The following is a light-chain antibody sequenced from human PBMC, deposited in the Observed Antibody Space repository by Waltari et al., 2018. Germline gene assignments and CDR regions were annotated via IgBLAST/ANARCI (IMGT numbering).Light chain of an antibody. CDR2: GAV. J-gene: IGKJ2*01. CDR3: QQYHNSPGA. CDR1: QSISSSY. V-gene: IGKV3-20*01. Sequence: EIFVPQSPDTLSFSPGATATLSCRASQSISSSYLAWYQQKHGQAPRLLIYGAVSRATGIPDRFSGSGSGTDFTLTISRLEPEDFAVYYCQQYHNSPGAFGQGTQLEIK.